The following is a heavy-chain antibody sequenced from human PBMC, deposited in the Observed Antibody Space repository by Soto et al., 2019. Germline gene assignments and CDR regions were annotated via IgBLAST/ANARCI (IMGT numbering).Heavy chain of an antibody. J-gene: IGHJ5*02. D-gene: IGHD2-2*03. CDR1: GDSISTGGYY. V-gene: IGHV4-31*03. Sequence: SETLSLTCTVSGDSISTGGYYWSWLRQHPGKGLEWIGYIYYSGSTYYNPSLKSRFTISVDTSKNQFSLKLSSVTAADTAVYYCARTRLGIVVVPAAIEFDPWGQGTLVTVSS. CDR2: IYYSGST. CDR3: ARTRLGIVVVPAAIEFDP.